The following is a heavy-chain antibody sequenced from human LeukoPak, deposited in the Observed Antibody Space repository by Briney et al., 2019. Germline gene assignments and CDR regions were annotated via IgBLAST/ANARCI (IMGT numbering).Heavy chain of an antibody. CDR1: GFTFSNYS. CDR3: AKDPGSSSGWFDY. Sequence: GGSLRLSCAASGFTFSNYSMNWVRQAPGKGLEWVSSISSSSSYIYYADSVKGLFTISRDNSKNTLYLQMSSLRAGDTAVYYCAKDPGSSSGWFDYWGQGTLVTVSS. J-gene: IGHJ4*02. CDR2: ISSSSSYI. V-gene: IGHV3-21*04. D-gene: IGHD6-19*01.